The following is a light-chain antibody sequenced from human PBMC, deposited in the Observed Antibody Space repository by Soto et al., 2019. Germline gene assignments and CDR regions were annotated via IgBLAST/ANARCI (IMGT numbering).Light chain of an antibody. Sequence: IVLTQSPCTLSLSPGERAPLSCRASQSVSSSYLAWYQQKPGQAPRLLIYGASSRATGIPDRFSGSGSGTDFTLTISRLEPEDFAVYYCQQYGSSPPWTFGQGTKVDIK. V-gene: IGKV3-20*01. CDR2: GAS. CDR1: QSVSSSY. J-gene: IGKJ1*01. CDR3: QQYGSSPPWT.